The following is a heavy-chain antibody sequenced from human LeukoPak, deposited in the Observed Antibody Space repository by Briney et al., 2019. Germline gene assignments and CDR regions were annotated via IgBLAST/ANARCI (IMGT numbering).Heavy chain of an antibody. CDR2: IDHTGST. CDR1: GGSIISSTYY. J-gene: IGHJ4*02. D-gene: IGHD6-19*01. Sequence: PSETLSLTCTVSGGSIISSTYYWAWIRQPPGKGLEWIGTIDHTGSTYYTPSLKSRVTISFDTAKNQFSLKLTSVTAADAAVYYCARGSRIAVRLDYWGQGTLVTVSS. CDR3: ARGSRIAVRLDY. V-gene: IGHV4-39*01.